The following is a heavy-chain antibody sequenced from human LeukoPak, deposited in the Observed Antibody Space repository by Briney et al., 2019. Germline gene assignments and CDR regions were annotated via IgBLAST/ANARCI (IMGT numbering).Heavy chain of an antibody. V-gene: IGHV3-7*04. CDR1: GFTFSSYW. CDR2: IKQDGSEK. Sequence: GGSLRLSCAASGFTFSSYWMSWVRQAPGKGLEWVANIKQDGSEKHYVDSVKGRFTISRDNAKNSLYLQMNSLRAEDTAVYYCARYGYNSALDYWGRGTLVTVSS. J-gene: IGHJ4*02. D-gene: IGHD6-19*01. CDR3: ARYGYNSALDY.